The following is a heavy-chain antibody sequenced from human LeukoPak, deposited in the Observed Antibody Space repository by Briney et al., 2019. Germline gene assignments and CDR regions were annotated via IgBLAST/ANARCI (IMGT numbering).Heavy chain of an antibody. CDR1: GFTFSSYG. Sequence: GRSLRLSCAASGFTFSSYGMHWVRQAPGKGLEWVAVISYDGSNKYYADSVKGRFTISRDNAENSLYLQMNSLRAEDTALYYCAKDRIYDGSGSYYNSLLIDWGQGTLVTVSS. CDR2: ISYDGSNK. CDR3: AKDRIYDGSGSYYNSLLID. V-gene: IGHV3-30*18. D-gene: IGHD3-10*01. J-gene: IGHJ4*02.